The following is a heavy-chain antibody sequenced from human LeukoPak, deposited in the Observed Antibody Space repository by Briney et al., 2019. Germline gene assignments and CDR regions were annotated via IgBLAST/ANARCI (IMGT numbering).Heavy chain of an antibody. CDR1: GFTFSSYA. J-gene: IGHJ4*02. Sequence: GGSLRLSCAASGFTFSSYAMSWVRQAPGKGLEWVSTISNSGGTTYYADSVKGRFTISRDDSENTLYLQMNSLRAEDTAVYYCAKDWGVVAATPYYYFDYWGQGTLVTVSS. CDR3: AKDWGVVAATPYYYFDY. V-gene: IGHV3-23*01. CDR2: ISNSGGTT. D-gene: IGHD2-15*01.